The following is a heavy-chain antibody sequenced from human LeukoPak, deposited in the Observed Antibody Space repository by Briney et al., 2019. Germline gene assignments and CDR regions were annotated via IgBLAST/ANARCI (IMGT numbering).Heavy chain of an antibody. J-gene: IGHJ3*02. V-gene: IGHV1-46*01. Sequence: ASVKVSCKASGYTFTSNYIHWVRQAPGQGLEWVGIINPSGGSTSYAQKFQGRVTMTRDKSTSTVYMELRSLRSEDTAVYYCARGLLLSPRAAFDIWGQGTMVTVSS. CDR3: ARGLLLSPRAAFDI. CDR2: INPSGGST. CDR1: GYTFTSNY. D-gene: IGHD2-15*01.